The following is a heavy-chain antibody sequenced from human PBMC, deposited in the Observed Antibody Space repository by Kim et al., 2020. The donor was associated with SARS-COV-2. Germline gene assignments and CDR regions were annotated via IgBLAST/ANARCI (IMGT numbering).Heavy chain of an antibody. CDR3: ARHARTTYSLVWFDP. J-gene: IGHJ5*02. CDR2: IYYSGST. Sequence: SETLSRTCTVSGGSISSYYWSWIRQPPGKGLEWIGYIYYSGSTDYNPSLKSRVTISVDTSKNQFSLKLSSVTAADTAVYYCARHARTTYSLVWFDPCGQG. V-gene: IGHV4-59*08. CDR1: GGSISSYY. D-gene: IGHD4-17*01.